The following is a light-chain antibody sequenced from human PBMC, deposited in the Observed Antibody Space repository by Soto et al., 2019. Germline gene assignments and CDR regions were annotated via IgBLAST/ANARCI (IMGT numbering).Light chain of an antibody. CDR1: SFDVGGFNS. Sequence: QSALTQPASVSGSPGQSISISCTGTSFDVGGFNSVSWYQQHPGKVPKLMIFEVTNRPAGISSRFSGSKSGNTASLSISGLQAEDEADYYCSSYASGSIYVFGTGTQLTVL. CDR2: EVT. CDR3: SSYASGSIYV. V-gene: IGLV2-14*01. J-gene: IGLJ1*01.